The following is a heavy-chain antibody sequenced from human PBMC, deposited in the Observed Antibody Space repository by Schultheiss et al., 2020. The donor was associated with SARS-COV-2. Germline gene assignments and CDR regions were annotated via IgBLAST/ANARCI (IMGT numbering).Heavy chain of an antibody. D-gene: IGHD2-2*01. CDR2: IKQDGSEK. CDR1: GFTFDDYA. J-gene: IGHJ4*02. Sequence: GGSLRLSCAASGFTFDDYAMHWVRQAPGKGLEWVANIKQDGSEKYYVDSVKGRFTISRDNAKNSLYLQMNSLRAEDTAVYYCAREVSAAAFDYWGQGTLVTVSS. V-gene: IGHV3-7*03. CDR3: AREVSAAAFDY.